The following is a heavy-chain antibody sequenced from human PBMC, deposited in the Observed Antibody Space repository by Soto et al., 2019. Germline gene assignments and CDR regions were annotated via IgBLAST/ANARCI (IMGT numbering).Heavy chain of an antibody. Sequence: PGESLKISCKGSGYSFTSYWISWVRQMPGKGLEWMGRIDPSDSDTRYSPSFQGQVTISADKSISTAYVQWSSLKASDTAMYYCARQRYGGKYYYVMDVCAQGTTVTVSS. D-gene: IGHD5-18*01. V-gene: IGHV5-51*01. CDR3: ARQRYGGKYYYVMDV. CDR1: GYSFTSYW. J-gene: IGHJ6*02. CDR2: IDPSDSDT.